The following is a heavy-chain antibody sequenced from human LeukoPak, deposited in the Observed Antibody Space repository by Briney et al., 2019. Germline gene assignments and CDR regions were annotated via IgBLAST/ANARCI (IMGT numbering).Heavy chain of an antibody. CDR1: GYTFTSYG. CDR3: ARGWSSDRAYCDL. V-gene: IGHV1-18*01. CDR2: ISAYNFAT. Sequence: ASVKVSCKASGYTFTSYGISWVRQAPGQGLEWMGWISAYNFATDYAQKFQGRVTMTADTSTNTFYMELRSLTSDDTALYYCARGWSSDRAYCDLWGQGTLVTVSS. J-gene: IGHJ5*02. D-gene: IGHD6-6*01.